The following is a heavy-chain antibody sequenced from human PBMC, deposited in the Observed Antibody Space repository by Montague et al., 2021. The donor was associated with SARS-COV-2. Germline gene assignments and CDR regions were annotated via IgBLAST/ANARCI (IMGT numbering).Heavy chain of an antibody. CDR1: GGSISSSSYD. CDR2: IYYSGTT. V-gene: IGHV4-39*02. Sequence: SETLTLTCTVSGGSISSSSYDWGWIRQPPGKGPEWIGRIYYSGTTFYXXXLRSRVTMSVDTSKNQFSLRLSSVTAADTAVFYCVREDAGDWYFDLWGRGTLVTVSS. D-gene: IGHD1-1*01. J-gene: IGHJ2*01. CDR3: VREDAGDWYFDL.